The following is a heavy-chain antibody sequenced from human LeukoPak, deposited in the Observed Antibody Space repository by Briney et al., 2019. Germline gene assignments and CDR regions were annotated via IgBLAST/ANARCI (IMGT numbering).Heavy chain of an antibody. CDR3: ARERWQPYYYMDV. Sequence: GGSLRLSCAASGFTFSVYSMNWVRQVPGKGLEWVSSITTSSSDMYYADSVKGRFTISRDNAKNSLFLQMNSLRAEDTAVYYCARERWQPYYYMDVWGKGTTVTVSS. CDR1: GFTFSVYS. J-gene: IGHJ6*03. CDR2: ITTSSSDM. D-gene: IGHD2-15*01. V-gene: IGHV3-21*01.